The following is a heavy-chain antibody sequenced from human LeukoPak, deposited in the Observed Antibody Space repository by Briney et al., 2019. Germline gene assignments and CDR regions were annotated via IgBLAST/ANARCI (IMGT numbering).Heavy chain of an antibody. J-gene: IGHJ6*03. CDR3: AKTGSNRRNYYYYYMDV. D-gene: IGHD4-11*01. CDR2: ISGSGGST. V-gene: IGHV3-23*01. CDR1: GFTFSSYA. Sequence: GGSLRLSCAASGFTFSSYAMSWVRQDPGKGLEWVSAISGSGGSTYYADSVKGRFTISRDNSKNTLYLQMNSLRAEDTAVYYCAKTGSNRRNYYYYYMDVWGKGTTVTVSS.